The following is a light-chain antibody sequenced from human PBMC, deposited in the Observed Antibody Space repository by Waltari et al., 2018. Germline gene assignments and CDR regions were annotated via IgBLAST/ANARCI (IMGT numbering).Light chain of an antibody. Sequence: DIQMTQSPSSVSASMGDRVTITCRASHDISDCVGCYQQKPGKAPKLLIYAASILQSGVPSRFSGSGSGREFTLTISSLQPEDFATYFCQQANNPPTFGGGTKVEI. CDR3: QQANNPPT. V-gene: IGKV1-12*01. CDR1: HDISDC. CDR2: AAS. J-gene: IGKJ4*01.